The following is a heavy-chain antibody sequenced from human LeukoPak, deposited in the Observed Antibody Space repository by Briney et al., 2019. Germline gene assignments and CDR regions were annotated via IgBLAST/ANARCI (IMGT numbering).Heavy chain of an antibody. D-gene: IGHD1-1*01. Sequence: QAGGSLRLSCSASGFTFGSDAMSWVRQAPGKGLEWVSVISGSGDTIYYADSVKGRLTISRDNSKNTLYLQMNSLRAEDTAVYYCAKDRNRYNWDTGGHAFDIWGQGTVVTVSS. CDR1: GFTFGSDA. CDR3: AKDRNRYNWDTGGHAFDI. V-gene: IGHV3-23*01. J-gene: IGHJ3*02. CDR2: ISGSGDTI.